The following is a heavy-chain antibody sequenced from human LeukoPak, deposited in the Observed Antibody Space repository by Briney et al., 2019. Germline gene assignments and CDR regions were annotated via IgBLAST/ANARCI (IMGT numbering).Heavy chain of an antibody. Sequence: ASVKVSCKASGYTFTGYYIHWVRQAPGQGLEWMGWINPNSGGTNYAQKFQGRVTMTRDTSISTAYMELSRLRSDDTAVYYCARGGDYDFWSGDDYFDYWGQGTLVTVSS. CDR3: ARGGDYDFWSGDDYFDY. D-gene: IGHD3-3*01. V-gene: IGHV1-2*02. CDR2: INPNSGGT. CDR1: GYTFTGYY. J-gene: IGHJ4*02.